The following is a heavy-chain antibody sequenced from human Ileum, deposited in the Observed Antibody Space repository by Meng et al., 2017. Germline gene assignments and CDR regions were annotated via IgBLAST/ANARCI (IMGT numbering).Heavy chain of an antibody. Sequence: QVQLQEPGPRLVKPSGTLSLTCAVSGTWWSWVRQPPRKGLEWIGEIFQSGRTNYNPSLKSRVTISIDKSKSQISLQLSAVTAADTAVYSCATSNDRDVYYLGYWCQGTLVTVSS. CDR2: IFQSGRT. CDR3: ATSNDRDVYYLGY. V-gene: IGHV4-4*02. D-gene: IGHD3-22*01. J-gene: IGHJ4*02. CDR1: GTW.